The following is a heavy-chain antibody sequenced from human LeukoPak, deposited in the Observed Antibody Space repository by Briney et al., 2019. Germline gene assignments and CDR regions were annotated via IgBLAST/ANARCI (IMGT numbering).Heavy chain of an antibody. J-gene: IGHJ4*02. V-gene: IGHV1-18*01. CDR2: ISGYNGKT. D-gene: IGHD6-19*01. CDR3: ARHDGGWYRSDY. CDR1: GYTFTSYG. Sequence: GASVKVSCKAAGYTFTSYGISWVRQAPGQGLEWMGWISGYNGKTLYAQKVQGRVTLTTDTSTNTAYMELRSLRSDDTAVYYCARHDGGWYRSDYWGQGTLVTVSS.